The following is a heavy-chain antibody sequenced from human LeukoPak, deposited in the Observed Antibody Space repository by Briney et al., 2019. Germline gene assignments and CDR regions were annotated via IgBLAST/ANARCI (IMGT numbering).Heavy chain of an antibody. CDR1: GFTISSNS. CDR3: ARVDPVMAYYFLS. D-gene: IGHD3-3*01. J-gene: IGHJ4*02. Sequence: GGSLSLSCAASGFTISSNSINWIRQAPGKGLEWVSTIYSGGTTYYADSVMGRFTISRHNSRNTLYLQMNSLRAEDTAVYYCARVDPVMAYYFLSCGQGTLVTVSS. CDR2: IYSGGTT. V-gene: IGHV3-53*04.